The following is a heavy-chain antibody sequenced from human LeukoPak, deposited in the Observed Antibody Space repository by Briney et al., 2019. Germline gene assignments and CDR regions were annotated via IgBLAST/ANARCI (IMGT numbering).Heavy chain of an antibody. CDR1: GYTFTIYG. CDR2: ISAYDGNT. CDR3: ARDSPGGSDSSGRGTYFDY. Sequence: ASVKVSCKASGYTFTIYGISWVRQAPGQGLEWMGWISAYDGNTKYTQKVQYRVTMTTDTSTSTAYMELRSLRSDDTAVYYCARDSPGGSDSSGRGTYFDYWGQGTLVTVSS. J-gene: IGHJ4*02. D-gene: IGHD3-22*01. V-gene: IGHV1-18*01.